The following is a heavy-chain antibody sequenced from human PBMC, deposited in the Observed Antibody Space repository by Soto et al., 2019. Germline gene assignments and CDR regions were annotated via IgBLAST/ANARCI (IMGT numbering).Heavy chain of an antibody. CDR3: ARGWYYYDSSGPYFDY. J-gene: IGHJ4*02. CDR1: GFTFSSYA. Sequence: GGSLRLSCAASGFTFSSYAMHWVRQAPGKGLEWLAVISYDGSNKYYADSVKGRFTISRDNSKNTLYLQMNSLRAEDTAVYYCARGWYYYDSSGPYFDYWGQGTRVTVSS. CDR2: ISYDGSNK. V-gene: IGHV3-30-3*01. D-gene: IGHD3-22*01.